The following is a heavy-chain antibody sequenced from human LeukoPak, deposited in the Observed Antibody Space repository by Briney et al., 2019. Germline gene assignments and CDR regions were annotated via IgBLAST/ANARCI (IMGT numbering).Heavy chain of an antibody. J-gene: IGHJ5*02. Sequence: PGGSLRLSCAASGFTFSSYDMHGVRQATGKGLEWVSAIGTAGDTYYPGSVKGRFTISRENAKNSLYLQMNSLRAGDTAVYYCARGVAAAGTYWFDPWGQGTLVTVSS. D-gene: IGHD6-13*01. CDR2: IGTAGDT. CDR1: GFTFSSYD. CDR3: ARGVAAAGTYWFDP. V-gene: IGHV3-13*01.